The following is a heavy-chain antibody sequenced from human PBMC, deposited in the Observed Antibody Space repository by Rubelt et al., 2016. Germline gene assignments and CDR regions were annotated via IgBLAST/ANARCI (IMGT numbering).Heavy chain of an antibody. D-gene: IGHD3-3*01. J-gene: IGHJ6*02. CDR1: GGTFSSYA. CDR2: IIPILGIA. V-gene: IGHV1-69*04. CDR3: ATASRFLDLYYGMDV. Sequence: VKVSCKASGGTFSSYAISWVRQAPGQGLEWMGRIIPILGIANYAQKFQGRVTMTEDTSTDTAYMELSSLRSEDTAVYYCATASRFLDLYYGMDVWGQGTTVTVSS.